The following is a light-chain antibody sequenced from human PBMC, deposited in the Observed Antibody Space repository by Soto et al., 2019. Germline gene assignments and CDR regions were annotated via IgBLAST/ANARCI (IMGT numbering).Light chain of an antibody. Sequence: QSALTQPASVSGSPGQSITISCAGASSNVGGYNSVSWYQQHPGEAPKLMIYDVSYRPSGVSSRFSGSKSGNTASLTISNLQAGDEADYYCCSYASTSTRFFGGGTKVTVL. CDR2: DVS. CDR1: SSNVGGYNS. CDR3: CSYASTSTRF. J-gene: IGLJ2*01. V-gene: IGLV2-14*03.